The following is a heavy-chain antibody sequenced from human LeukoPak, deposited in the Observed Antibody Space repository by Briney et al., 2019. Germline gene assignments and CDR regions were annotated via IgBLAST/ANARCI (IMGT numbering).Heavy chain of an antibody. CDR3: ARLQLWFRAIDY. CDR1: GVSITSTTFY. CDR2: VSYSGRT. J-gene: IGHJ4*02. V-gene: IGHV4-39*01. Sequence: SETLSLTCTVSGVSITSTTFYWGWIRQPPGKGLEWIGSVSYSGRTYYNPSLKSRLSISVETSENQSSLRLSSVTAADTAVYFCARLQLWFRAIDYWGQGTLVTVSS. D-gene: IGHD5-18*01.